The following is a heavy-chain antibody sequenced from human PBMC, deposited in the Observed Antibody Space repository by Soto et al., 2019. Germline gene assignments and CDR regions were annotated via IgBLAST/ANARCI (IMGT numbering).Heavy chain of an antibody. CDR2: IYHSGST. CDR1: GGSISSSNW. J-gene: IGHJ4*02. CDR3: ARGQEGIVATH. D-gene: IGHD5-12*01. Sequence: PSETLSLTCAVSGGSISSSNWWSWVRQPPGKGLEWIGEIYHSGSTNYNPSLRSRVTISVDKSKNQFSLRLNSVTAADTAVYFCARGQEGIVATHWDQGALVTVSS. V-gene: IGHV4-4*02.